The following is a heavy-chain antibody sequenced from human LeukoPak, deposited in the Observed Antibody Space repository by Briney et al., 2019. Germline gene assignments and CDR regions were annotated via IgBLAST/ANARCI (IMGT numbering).Heavy chain of an antibody. V-gene: IGHV1-69*05. CDR1: GGTFSSYA. J-gene: IGHJ4*02. CDR2: IIPIFGTA. D-gene: IGHD5-12*01. CDR3: AREARGYVLDY. Sequence: GASVKVSCKASGGTFSSYAISWVRQAPGQGLKWMGGIIPIFGTANYAQKFQGRVTITTDESTSTAYMELSSLRSEDTAVYYCAREARGYVLDYWGQGTLVTVSS.